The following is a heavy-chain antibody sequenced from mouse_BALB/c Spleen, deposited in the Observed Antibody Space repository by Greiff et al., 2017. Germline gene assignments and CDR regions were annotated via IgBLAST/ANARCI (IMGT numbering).Heavy chain of an antibody. J-gene: IGHJ1*01. Sequence: QVQLQQSGPGLVQPSQSLSITCTVSGFSLTSYGVHWVRQSPGKGLEWLGVIWGGGSTDYNAAFISRLSISKDNSKSQVFFKMNSLQADDTAIYYCARSRYFDVWGAGTTVTVSS. V-gene: IGHV2-4-1*01. CDR1: GFSLTSYG. CDR2: IWGGGST. CDR3: ARSRYFDV.